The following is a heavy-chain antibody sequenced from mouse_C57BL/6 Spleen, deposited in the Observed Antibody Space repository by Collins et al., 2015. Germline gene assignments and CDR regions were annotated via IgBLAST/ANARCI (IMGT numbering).Heavy chain of an antibody. V-gene: IGHV1-82*01. D-gene: IGHD2-3*01. J-gene: IGHJ4*01. CDR2: IYPGDGNT. Sequence: QVQLQQSGPELVKPGASVKISCKASGYAFSSSWMNWVKQRPGKGLEWIGRIYPGDGNTNYNGKFRGKATLTADKSSNTAYMQLSSLTSEDSAVYFCARIYDGYPYAMDYWGQGTSVTVSS. CDR3: ARIYDGYPYAMDY. CDR1: GYAFSSSW.